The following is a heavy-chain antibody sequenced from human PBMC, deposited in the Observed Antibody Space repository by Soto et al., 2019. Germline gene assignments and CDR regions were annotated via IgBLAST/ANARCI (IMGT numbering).Heavy chain of an antibody. J-gene: IGHJ4*02. CDR1: GGTFSSYA. Sequence: ASVKVSCKASGGTFSSYAISWVRQAPGQGLEWMGGIIPIFGTANYAQKFQGRVTITADESTSTAYMELSSLRSEDTAVYYCARDNGGSSWQDFDYWGQGTLVTVSS. CDR2: IIPIFGTA. CDR3: ARDNGGSSWQDFDY. V-gene: IGHV1-69*13. D-gene: IGHD6-13*01.